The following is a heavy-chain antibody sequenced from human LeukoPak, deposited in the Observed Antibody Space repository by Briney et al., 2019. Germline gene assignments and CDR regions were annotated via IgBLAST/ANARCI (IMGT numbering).Heavy chain of an antibody. J-gene: IGHJ4*02. CDR1: GGSISSGDYY. CDR2: IYYSGST. CDR3: AATSISRTDY. D-gene: IGHD6-6*01. Sequence: SQTLSLTCTVSGGSISSGDYYWSWIRQPPGKGLVWIGYIYYSGSTNYNPSLKSRVTISVDTSKNQFSLKLSSVTAADTAVYYCAATSISRTDYWGQGTLVTVSS. V-gene: IGHV4-61*08.